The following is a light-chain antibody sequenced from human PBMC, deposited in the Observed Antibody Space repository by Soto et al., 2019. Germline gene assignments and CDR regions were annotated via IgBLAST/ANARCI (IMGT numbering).Light chain of an antibody. CDR3: SSYARSSWV. J-gene: IGLJ3*02. Sequence: QSVLTQPPSASGSPGQSVTISCTGTSSDVGAYNYVSWYQQHPGKAPKLMIYDVSKRPSGVPYRFSGSKSGNAASLTVSGLQGEDEADYYCSSYARSSWVFGGGTKLTVL. V-gene: IGLV2-8*01. CDR2: DVS. CDR1: SSDVGAYNY.